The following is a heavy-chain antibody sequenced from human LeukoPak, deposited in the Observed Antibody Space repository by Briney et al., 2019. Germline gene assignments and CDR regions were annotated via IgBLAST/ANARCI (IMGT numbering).Heavy chain of an antibody. CDR1: GGSNSRYY. Sequence: SETLSLTCTVSGGSNSRYYWSWIRQPPGKGLEWIGYVYYSGSTNYNPSLKSRVTISVDTSKNQFSLKLSSVTAADTAVYYCARGVFFYDSSGYLGTRRGYYFASSGHGTLVTVSS. J-gene: IGHJ4*01. CDR2: VYYSGST. CDR3: ARGVFFYDSSGYLGTRRGYYFAS. D-gene: IGHD3-22*01. V-gene: IGHV4-59*01.